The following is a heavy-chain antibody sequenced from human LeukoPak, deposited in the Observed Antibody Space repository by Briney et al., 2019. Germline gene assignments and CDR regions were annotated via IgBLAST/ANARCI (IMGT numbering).Heavy chain of an antibody. Sequence: GESLKISCKASGYSFTTYWIAWVRQRPGKGLEWMGIIYPGGSETRYDPSFQGQVTISADTSTSTAYLQWSSLRASDTAMYYCARASRDGYNQNFDHWGQGTQVTVSS. D-gene: IGHD5-24*01. CDR3: ARASRDGYNQNFDH. CDR1: GYSFTTYW. CDR2: IYPGGSET. J-gene: IGHJ4*02. V-gene: IGHV5-51*01.